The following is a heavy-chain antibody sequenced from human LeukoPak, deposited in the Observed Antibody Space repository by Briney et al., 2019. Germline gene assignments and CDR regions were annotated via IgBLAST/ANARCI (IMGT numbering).Heavy chain of an antibody. V-gene: IGHV1-18*01. J-gene: IGHJ5*02. Sequence: GASVKVSCKASGYTFTCYGINWVRQAPGQGLEWMGWIGAYNGNTNYAQNLQGRVTMTTDTSTSTAYMELRSLRSDDTAVYFCARDQGGSYYWFDPWGQGTLVTVSS. CDR2: IGAYNGNT. CDR3: ARDQGGSYYWFDP. D-gene: IGHD1-26*01. CDR1: GYTFTCYG.